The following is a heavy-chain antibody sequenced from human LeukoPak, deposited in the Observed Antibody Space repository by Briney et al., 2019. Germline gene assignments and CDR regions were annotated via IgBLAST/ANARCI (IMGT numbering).Heavy chain of an antibody. D-gene: IGHD2-8*02. CDR3: ARERITGEGYYFDY. V-gene: IGHV4-30-4*01. J-gene: IGHJ4*02. CDR1: GGSISSGDYY. Sequence: SETLSLTCTVSGGSISSGDYYWSWIRQPPGKGLEWIGYIYYSGSTYYNPSLKSRVTISVDTSKNQFSLKLSSVTAADTAVYYCARERITGEGYYFDYWGQGTLVTVSS. CDR2: IYYSGST.